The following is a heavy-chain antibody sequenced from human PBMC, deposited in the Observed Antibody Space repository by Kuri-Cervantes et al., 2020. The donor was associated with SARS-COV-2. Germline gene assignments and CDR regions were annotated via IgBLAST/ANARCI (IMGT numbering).Heavy chain of an antibody. V-gene: IGHV3-9*01. D-gene: IGHD6-13*01. CDR1: GFTFDDYA. J-gene: IGHJ4*02. CDR3: SRGQVSAAGTANY. CDR2: ISWNSGSI. Sequence: GGSLRLSCAASGFTFDDYAMHWVRQAPGKGLEWVSGISWNSGSIGYADSVKGRFTISRDNAKRTLFLQMNSLRVDDTAVYYCSRGQVSAAGTANYWGQGALVTVSS.